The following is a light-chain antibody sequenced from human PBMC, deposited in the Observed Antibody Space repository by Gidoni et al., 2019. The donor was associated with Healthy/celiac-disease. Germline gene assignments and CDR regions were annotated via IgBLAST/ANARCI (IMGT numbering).Light chain of an antibody. Sequence: DIVLTQSPGTLSLSPGERATLSCRASQSVSSSYLAWYQQKPGQAPRLLIYGASSRATGIPDRFSGSGSGTDFTLTSSRLEPEDFAVYYCQQYGSSPRTFGQGTKVEIK. CDR2: GAS. CDR1: QSVSSSY. CDR3: QQYGSSPRT. J-gene: IGKJ1*01. V-gene: IGKV3-20*01.